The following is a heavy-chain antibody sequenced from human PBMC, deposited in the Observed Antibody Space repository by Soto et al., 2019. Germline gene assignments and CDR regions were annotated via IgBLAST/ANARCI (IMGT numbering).Heavy chain of an antibody. Sequence: QVQLQESGPGLVKPSQTLSLICTVSGGSISSDDNYWSWIRQPPGKGLECIGYIYYTGTTSYNPSLKSRLIISIDTSKNVFSLKLNSVTAADTAVYYCARDNQRRAYNWFDPWGQGTLVTVSS. CDR3: ARDNQRRAYNWFDP. J-gene: IGHJ5*02. CDR1: GGSISSDDNY. CDR2: IYYTGTT. V-gene: IGHV4-30-4*01.